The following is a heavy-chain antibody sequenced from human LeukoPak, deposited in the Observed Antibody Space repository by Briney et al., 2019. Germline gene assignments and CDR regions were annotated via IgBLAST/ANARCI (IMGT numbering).Heavy chain of an antibody. CDR2: INHSGST. Sequence: SETLSLTCAVYGGSFSGYYWSWIRQPPGKGLEWIGEINHSGSTNYNPSLKSRVTISVDTSKNQFSLKLSSVTAADTAVYYCARGRVGDYYDSTPPNATPYYFDYWGQGTLVTVSS. CDR1: GGSFSGYY. D-gene: IGHD3-22*01. CDR3: ARGRVGDYYDSTPPNATPYYFDY. V-gene: IGHV4-34*01. J-gene: IGHJ4*02.